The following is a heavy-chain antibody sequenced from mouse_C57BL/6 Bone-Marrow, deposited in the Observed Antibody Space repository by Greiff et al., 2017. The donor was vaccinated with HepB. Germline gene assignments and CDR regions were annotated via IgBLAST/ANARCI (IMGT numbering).Heavy chain of an antibody. V-gene: IGHV2-6-1*01. Sequence: VKVEESGPGLVAPSQSLSITCTVSGFSLTSYGVHWVRQPPGKGLEWLVVIWSDGSTTYNSALKSRLSISKDNSKSQVFLKMNSLQTDDTAMYYCARHLEFFHYYAMDYWGQGTSVTVSS. CDR1: GFSLTSYG. J-gene: IGHJ4*01. CDR3: ARHLEFFHYYAMDY. CDR2: IWSDGST.